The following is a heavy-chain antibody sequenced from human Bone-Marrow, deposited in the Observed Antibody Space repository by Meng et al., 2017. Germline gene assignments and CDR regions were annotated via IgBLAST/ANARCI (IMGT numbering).Heavy chain of an antibody. CDR1: GCSIRSGTYY. Sequence: QVQLQESGPGLVKPSQTLSLTCPVSGCSIRSGTYYWGWIRQLPGKGLEWIAYIHYSGSTYYSPSLKSRVTISVDTSKNQLSLKLSSMTAADTAVYYCARYVFDSSSLYSNWFDPWGQGTLVTVSS. CDR2: IHYSGST. CDR3: ARYVFDSSSLYSNWFDP. D-gene: IGHD3-22*01. J-gene: IGHJ5*02. V-gene: IGHV4-31*03.